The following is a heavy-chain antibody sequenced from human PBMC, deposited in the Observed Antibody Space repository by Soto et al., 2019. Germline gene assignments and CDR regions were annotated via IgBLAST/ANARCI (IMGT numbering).Heavy chain of an antibody. J-gene: IGHJ4*02. Sequence: ASVKVSCKASGYTFTSYDINWVRQATGQGLEWMGRMNPNSGNTGYAQKFQGRVTMTRNTSISTANKELSSLRSEDTAVYYCARLRRRHGDYDYWGQGTLVTVSS. CDR3: ARLRRRHGDYDY. CDR1: GYTFTSYD. CDR2: MNPNSGNT. V-gene: IGHV1-8*01. D-gene: IGHD4-17*01.